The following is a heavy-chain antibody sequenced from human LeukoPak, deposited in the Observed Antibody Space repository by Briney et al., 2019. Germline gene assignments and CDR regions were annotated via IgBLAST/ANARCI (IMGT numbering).Heavy chain of an antibody. J-gene: IGHJ6*03. CDR2: ISSTGGTT. Sequence: GGSLRLSCVASGITFSSYGMSWVRQAPGKGLEWVSSISSTGGTTYYADSVKGRFTISRDNSKNTLYLQMNSLRAEDTAIYYCAKNGDRGAYCTGGTCYPYFYYYMDVWGKGTTVTI. V-gene: IGHV3-23*01. CDR3: AKNGDRGAYCTGGTCYPYFYYYMDV. CDR1: GITFSSYG. D-gene: IGHD2-15*01.